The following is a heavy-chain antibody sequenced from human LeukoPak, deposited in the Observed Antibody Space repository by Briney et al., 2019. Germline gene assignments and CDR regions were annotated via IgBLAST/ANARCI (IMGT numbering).Heavy chain of an antibody. J-gene: IGHJ3*02. CDR2: ISAYNGNT. Sequence: ASVKVSCKASGYTFTSYGISWVRQAPGQGLEWMGWISAYNGNTNYAQKLQGRVTMTTDTSTSTAYMELRSLRSDDTAVYYCVFSIAAAGRDAFDIWGQGTMVTVSS. CDR1: GYTFTSYG. CDR3: VFSIAAAGRDAFDI. D-gene: IGHD6-13*01. V-gene: IGHV1-18*01.